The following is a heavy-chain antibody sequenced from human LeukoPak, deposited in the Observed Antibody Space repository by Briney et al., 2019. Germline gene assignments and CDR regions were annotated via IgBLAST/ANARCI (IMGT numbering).Heavy chain of an antibody. J-gene: IGHJ1*01. CDR3: ARAGAAGTTAEYFQH. Sequence: GGSLRLSCAASGFTFSSYAMHWVRQAPGKGLEWVAVISYDGSNKYYADSVKGRFTISRDNSKNTLYLQMNSLRAEDTAVYYCARAGAAGTTAEYFQHWGQGTLVTVSS. D-gene: IGHD6-13*01. CDR1: GFTFSSYA. V-gene: IGHV3-30*04. CDR2: ISYDGSNK.